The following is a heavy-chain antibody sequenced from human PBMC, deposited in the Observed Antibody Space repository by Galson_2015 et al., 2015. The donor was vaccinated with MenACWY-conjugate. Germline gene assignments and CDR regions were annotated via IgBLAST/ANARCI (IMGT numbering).Heavy chain of an antibody. D-gene: IGHD1-14*01. J-gene: IGHJ4*02. V-gene: IGHV3-23*01. CDR1: GFTFSSYA. CDR3: ARDLSGDNPLI. Sequence: SLRLSCAASGFTFSSYAMSWVRQAPGKGLEWVSGFSGSSGSGGSTYYADSVRGRFTISRDNSKNTLYLQMSSLRAEDTAVYYCARDLSGDNPLIGGQGTLVTVSS. CDR2: FSGSSGSGGST.